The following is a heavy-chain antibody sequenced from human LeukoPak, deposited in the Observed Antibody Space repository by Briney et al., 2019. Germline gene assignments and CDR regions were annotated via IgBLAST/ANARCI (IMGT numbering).Heavy chain of an antibody. CDR2: IYSRGSI. V-gene: IGHV3-66*01. CDR1: GFAVSSHY. CDR3: ARGVRGWYDGAYDL. Sequence: GGSLRLSCVASGFAVSSHYMSWFRQVPGKGLDWVSIIYSRGSIYYADSVKGRFTISRDSSNNTLFLQMSYLKAEDTALYYCARGVRGWYDGAYDLWGQGTMVADSS. D-gene: IGHD6-19*01. J-gene: IGHJ3*01.